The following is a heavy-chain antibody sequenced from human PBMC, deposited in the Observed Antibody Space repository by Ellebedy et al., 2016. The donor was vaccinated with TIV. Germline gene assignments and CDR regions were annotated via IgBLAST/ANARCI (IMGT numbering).Heavy chain of an antibody. D-gene: IGHD2-2*01. CDR1: GGSISNYY. Sequence: SETLSLTCTVSGGSISNYYWTWIRQPPGKGLEWIGCMYYSGSTNYNPSLKSRVTISGDTSKNQFSLKLYSVTAADTAVYYCARATRYCSSSSCYLWYFDLWGRGTLVTVSS. CDR2: MYYSGST. CDR3: ARATRYCSSSSCYLWYFDL. J-gene: IGHJ2*01. V-gene: IGHV4-59*01.